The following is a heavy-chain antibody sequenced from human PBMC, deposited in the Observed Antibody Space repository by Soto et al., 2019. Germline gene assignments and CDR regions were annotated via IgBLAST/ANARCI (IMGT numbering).Heavy chain of an antibody. CDR3: AKEGGDSRGGYYYYYYYMDV. CDR1: GLTFSSYA. Sequence: EVQLLESGGGLVQPGGSLRLSCAASGLTFSSYAMSWVRQAPGKGLEWVSAISGSGGSTYYADSVKGRFTISRDNSKNTLYLQMNSLRAEDTAVYYCAKEGGDSRGGYYYYYYYMDVWGKGTTVTVSS. V-gene: IGHV3-23*01. CDR2: ISGSGGST. J-gene: IGHJ6*03. D-gene: IGHD6-19*01.